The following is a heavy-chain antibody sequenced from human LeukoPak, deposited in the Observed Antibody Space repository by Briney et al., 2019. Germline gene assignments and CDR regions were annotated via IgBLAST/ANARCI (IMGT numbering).Heavy chain of an antibody. CDR1: GGSFSGYY. CDR2: INHSGST. D-gene: IGHD6-19*01. V-gene: IGHV4-34*01. CDR3: AREPPGYSSGWHGAYFDY. Sequence: KASETLSLTCAVYGGSFSGYYWSWIRQPPGKGLEWIGEINHSGSTNYNPSLKSRVTISVDTSKNQFSLNLSSVTAADTAVYYCAREPPGYSSGWHGAYFDYWGQGILVTVSS. J-gene: IGHJ4*02.